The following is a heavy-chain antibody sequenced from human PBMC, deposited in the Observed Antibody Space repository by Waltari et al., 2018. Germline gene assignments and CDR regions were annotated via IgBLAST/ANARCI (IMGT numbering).Heavy chain of an antibody. D-gene: IGHD4-17*01. CDR3: ARSDYGDYGID. CDR2: IYSSGNT. J-gene: IGHJ4*02. CDR1: GFTVSSNY. V-gene: IGHV3-53*01. Sequence: EVQLVESGGGLIQPGGSLRLSCAASGFTVSSNYMSWVRQAPGKGLEWVSVIYSSGNTYYADSVKGRFTISRDSSKNTLYLQMNSLRAEDTAFYYCARSDYGDYGIDWGQGTLVTVSS.